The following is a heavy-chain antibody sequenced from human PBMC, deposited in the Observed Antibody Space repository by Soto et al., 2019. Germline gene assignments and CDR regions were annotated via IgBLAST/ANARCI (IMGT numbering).Heavy chain of an antibody. CDR1: GGSISSGGYY. Sequence: PSETLSLTCTVSGGSISSGGYYWSWIRQHPGKGLEWIGYIYYSGSTYYNPYLKSRVTIAVDTSKNQFSLKLSSVTAADTAVYYGARVATALGYGMDVWGQGTTVTVSS. J-gene: IGHJ6*02. D-gene: IGHD5-12*01. V-gene: IGHV4-31*03. CDR3: ARVATALGYGMDV. CDR2: IYYSGST.